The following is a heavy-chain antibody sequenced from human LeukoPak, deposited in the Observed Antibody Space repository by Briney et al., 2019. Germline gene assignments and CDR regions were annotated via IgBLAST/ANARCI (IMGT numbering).Heavy chain of an antibody. J-gene: IGHJ4*02. CDR1: GYTFTNYD. V-gene: IGHV1-8*01. Sequence: ASVKVSCKASGYTFTNYDIMWVRQATGQGPEWMGWMNSNTGNTGSAQKSQGRVTMTRDTSINTAYMELHSLTSEDTAVYYCARGRGGTVVRGYLDYWGQGTLVTVSS. CDR3: ARGRGGTVVRGYLDY. CDR2: MNSNTGNT. D-gene: IGHD3-10*01.